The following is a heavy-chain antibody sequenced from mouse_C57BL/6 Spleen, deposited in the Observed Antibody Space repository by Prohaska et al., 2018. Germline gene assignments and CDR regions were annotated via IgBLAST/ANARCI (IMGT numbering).Heavy chain of an antibody. J-gene: IGHJ1*03. V-gene: IGHV11-2*01. D-gene: IGHD2-1*01. CDR2: INSDVSAI. Sequence: EVQLLETGGVLVQPGGSRGLSCEGSGFTFSGFWMSWVRQTPGKTLEWIGDINSDVSAINYEPSIKDRFTIFRDNDNSTLYLQMSNVRSEDTATYFCMRYGNYWYFDVWGTGTTVTVSS. CDR1: GFTFSGFW. CDR3: MRYGNYWYFDV.